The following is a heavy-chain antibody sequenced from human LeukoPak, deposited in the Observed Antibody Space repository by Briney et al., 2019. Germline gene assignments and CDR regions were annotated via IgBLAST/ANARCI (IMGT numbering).Heavy chain of an antibody. D-gene: IGHD2-21*01. CDR3: ARSPGDCIDY. J-gene: IGHJ4*02. CDR2: INPNSGGT. CDR1: GYTFTGYY. Sequence: GASVKVSCXASGYTFTGYYMHWVRRALGQGLEWMGWINPNSGGTNYAQKFQGRVTMTRDTSISTAYMELSRLRSDDTAVYYCARSPGDCIDYWGQGTLVTVSS. V-gene: IGHV1-2*02.